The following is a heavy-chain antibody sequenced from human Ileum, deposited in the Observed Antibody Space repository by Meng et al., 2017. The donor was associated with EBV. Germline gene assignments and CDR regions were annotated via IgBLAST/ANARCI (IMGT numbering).Heavy chain of an antibody. CDR1: GFTFVSYA. J-gene: IGHJ4*02. Sequence: QAQLVQSGAEVKKPGASVKVSCKASGFTFVSYAIYWVRQAPGQGLEWMGWITAGNGNTKYSQKFQGRVTITRDTSASAVYMELSNLKFEDTAVYYCARDMPYSSGSFDYWGQGTLVTVSS. V-gene: IGHV1-3*01. CDR3: ARDMPYSSGSFDY. D-gene: IGHD3-10*01. CDR2: ITAGNGNT.